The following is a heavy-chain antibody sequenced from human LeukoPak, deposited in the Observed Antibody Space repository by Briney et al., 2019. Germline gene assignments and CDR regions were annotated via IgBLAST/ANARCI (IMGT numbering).Heavy chain of an antibody. Sequence: GGSLRLSCAASGFTFSLYAMIWVRQAPGKGLEWVSAISGSGGSTYYADSAKGRFTISRDNAKNTLYLQMNSLRADDTAVYYCAKGSGGGYSYAYFDYWGQGTLVTVSS. CDR1: GFTFSLYA. J-gene: IGHJ4*02. D-gene: IGHD5-18*01. CDR2: ISGSGGST. V-gene: IGHV3-23*01. CDR3: AKGSGGGYSYAYFDY.